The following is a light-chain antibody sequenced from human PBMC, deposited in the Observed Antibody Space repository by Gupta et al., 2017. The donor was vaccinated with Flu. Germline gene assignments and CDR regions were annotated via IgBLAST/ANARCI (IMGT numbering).Light chain of an antibody. J-gene: IGLJ2*01. V-gene: IGLV3-1*01. CDR1: KLGEKY. CDR3: QTSDTDSVV. CDR2: MDD. Sequence: SYDLTQPPSVSVSPGQTATFTCSGNKLGEKYVSWYQQRPGQSPVLVIFMDDRRPSGIPERFSGSNSGNTATLTISGTQAADEGDYYCQTSDTDSVVFGGGTMLTVL.